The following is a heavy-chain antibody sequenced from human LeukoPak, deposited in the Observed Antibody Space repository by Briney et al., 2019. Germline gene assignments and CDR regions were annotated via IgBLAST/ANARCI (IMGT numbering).Heavy chain of an antibody. Sequence: PGGSLRLSCAASGFSFSSYWMHWVRQAPGKGPVWVSRINTDGSSTYYADSVKGRFTISRDNARNTLYLQINSLRAEDTAVYYCARDLRWHGSSGYFDYWGQGALVTVSS. CDR3: ARDLRWHGSSGYFDY. D-gene: IGHD6-13*01. CDR2: INTDGSST. V-gene: IGHV3-74*01. CDR1: GFSFSSYW. J-gene: IGHJ4*02.